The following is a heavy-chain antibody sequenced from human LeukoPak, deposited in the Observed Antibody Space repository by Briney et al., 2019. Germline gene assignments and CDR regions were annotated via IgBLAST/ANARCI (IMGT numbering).Heavy chain of an antibody. CDR1: GYTFTSYY. CDR3: AREANIRFLEWLLEPFDY. D-gene: IGHD3-3*01. J-gene: IGHJ4*02. V-gene: IGHV1-46*01. CDR2: INPSGGST. Sequence: ASVKVSCKASGYTFTSYYMHWVRRAPGQGHEWMGIINPSGGSTSYAQKFQGRVTMTRDTSTSTVYMELSSLRSEDTAVYYCAREANIRFLEWLLEPFDYWGQGTLITVSS.